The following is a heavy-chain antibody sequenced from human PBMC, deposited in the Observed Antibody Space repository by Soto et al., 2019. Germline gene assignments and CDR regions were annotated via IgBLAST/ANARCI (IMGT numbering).Heavy chain of an antibody. CDR1: GYTFTSYY. J-gene: IGHJ5*02. CDR3: ASVLPPGNWFDP. CDR2: INPSGGST. D-gene: IGHD2-8*02. V-gene: IGHV1-46*01. Sequence: EASVKVSCKASGYTFTSYYMHWVRQAPGQGLEWMGIINPSGGSTSYAQKFQGRVTMTRDTSTSTVYMELSSLRSEDTAVYYCASVLPPGNWFDPWGQGTLVTVSS.